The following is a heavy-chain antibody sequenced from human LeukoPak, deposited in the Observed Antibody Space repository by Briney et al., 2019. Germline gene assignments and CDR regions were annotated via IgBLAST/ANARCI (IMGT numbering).Heavy chain of an antibody. J-gene: IGHJ4*02. CDR1: GVTFSSYA. CDR2: ISGSGGST. V-gene: IGHV3-23*01. CDR3: AKDPERGYSGYGYGGYDY. Sequence: GSLRLSCAASGVTFSSYAMSWVRQAPGKGLEWVSAISGSGGSTYYADSVKGRFTISRGNSKNTLYLQMNSLRAEDTAVYYCAKDPERGYSGYGYGGYDYWGQGTLVTVSS. D-gene: IGHD5-12*01.